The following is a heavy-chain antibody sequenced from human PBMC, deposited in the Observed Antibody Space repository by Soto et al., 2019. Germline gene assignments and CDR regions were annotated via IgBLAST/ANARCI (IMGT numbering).Heavy chain of an antibody. J-gene: IGHJ3*02. D-gene: IGHD2-15*01. CDR1: GYTFTSYG. Sequence: ASVNVSCKASGYTFTSYGISWVRQAPGQGLEWMGWISAYNGNTNYAQKLQGRVTMTTDTSTSTAYMELRSLRSDDTAVYYCARVAGGVVVRQGHGAFDIWGQGNMVTV. V-gene: IGHV1-18*04. CDR2: ISAYNGNT. CDR3: ARVAGGVVVRQGHGAFDI.